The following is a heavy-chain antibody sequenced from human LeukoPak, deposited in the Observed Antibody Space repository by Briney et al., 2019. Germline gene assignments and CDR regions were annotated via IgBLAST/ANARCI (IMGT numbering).Heavy chain of an antibody. Sequence: TSETLSLTCTVSGGSISNHFWSWIRQPAGKGLEWIGRIYSTGSTDYNPSLKCRVTVSLGTSKNQFSLSLTSVTAADTAVYYCARDVALSYCGGDCLPDYWGQGILVTVSS. CDR1: GGSISNHF. D-gene: IGHD2-21*02. CDR3: ARDVALSYCGGDCLPDY. CDR2: IYSTGST. V-gene: IGHV4-4*07. J-gene: IGHJ4*02.